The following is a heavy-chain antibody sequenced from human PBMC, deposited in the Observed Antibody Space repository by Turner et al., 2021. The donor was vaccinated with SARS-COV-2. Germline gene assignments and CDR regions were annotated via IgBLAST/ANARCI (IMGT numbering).Heavy chain of an antibody. CDR3: ATRVYDILTGLELGYFDY. V-gene: IGHV1-69*04. CDR2: IIPILGRA. Sequence: VQLVQSGAEVKKPGSSVKVSCKASGGTFSSYSISWVRLAPGQGLEWMGRIIPILGRANYAQKFQCRVTITADKSTSTAYMELSSLRSEDTAVYYCATRVYDILTGLELGYFDYWGQGTLVTVSS. CDR1: GGTFSSYS. J-gene: IGHJ4*02. D-gene: IGHD3-9*01.